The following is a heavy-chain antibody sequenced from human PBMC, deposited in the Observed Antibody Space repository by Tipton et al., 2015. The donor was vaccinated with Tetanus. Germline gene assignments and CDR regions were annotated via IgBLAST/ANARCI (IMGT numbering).Heavy chain of an antibody. CDR3: ARERSLEWVGPVES. CDR1: GFTFRNYD. J-gene: IGHJ4*02. D-gene: IGHD3-3*01. CDR2: VSSSGPDM. Sequence: SLRLSCTASGFTFRNYDMNWVRRAPGKGLEWVSSVSSSGPDMYYADSVKGRFTISRDNSKNTVDLQMNNLRDEDTAVYYCARERSLEWVGPVESWGQGTLVPVSS. V-gene: IGHV3-21*01.